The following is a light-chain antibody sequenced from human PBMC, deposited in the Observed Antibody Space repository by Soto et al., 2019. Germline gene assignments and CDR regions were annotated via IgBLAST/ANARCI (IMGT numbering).Light chain of an antibody. Sequence: DCQNTLFPSSVSASFGARVTITCRASQGISSWLAWYQQIPGKAPKLLLYAASSLQSGVPSRFNGSGSGTDFTLSFSPREPANFATYYCQQVNSCPLTIGQGTRLEI. V-gene: IGKV1D-12*01. CDR2: AAS. J-gene: IGKJ5*01. CDR1: QGISSW. CDR3: QQVNSCPLT.